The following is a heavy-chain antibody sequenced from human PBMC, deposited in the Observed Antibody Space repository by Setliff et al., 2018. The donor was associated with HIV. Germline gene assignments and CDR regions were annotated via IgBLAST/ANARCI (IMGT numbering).Heavy chain of an antibody. J-gene: IGHJ5*02. Sequence: SVTLSLTCAVYGYPIDSGFYWGWIRQTPGKGLEWIASSYHTGSKYYNPSLKRRVTISVDTSKNQFSLKLTSVTAADTAVYYCARNHYYGSGKNRWFDPWGQGMLVTVSS. D-gene: IGHD3-10*01. CDR2: SYHTGSK. CDR1: GYPIDSGFY. CDR3: ARNHYYGSGKNRWFDP. V-gene: IGHV4-38-2*01.